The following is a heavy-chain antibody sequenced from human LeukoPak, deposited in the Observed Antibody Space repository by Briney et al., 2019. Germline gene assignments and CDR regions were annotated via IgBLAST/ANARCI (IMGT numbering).Heavy chain of an antibody. Sequence: GGSLRLSCAASGFTFSGYWMTWVRQAPGKGLEWVANIKQDGSEKYYVDSVKGRFTISRDNAKNSLYLQMNSLRAEDTAVYYCAREFSSSFDYWGQGTLVTVSS. CDR3: AREFSSSFDY. V-gene: IGHV3-7*01. CDR1: GFTFSGYW. D-gene: IGHD6-6*01. CDR2: IKQDGSEK. J-gene: IGHJ4*02.